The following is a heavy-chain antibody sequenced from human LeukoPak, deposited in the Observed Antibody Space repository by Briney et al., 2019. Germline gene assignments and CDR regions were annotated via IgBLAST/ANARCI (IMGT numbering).Heavy chain of an antibody. D-gene: IGHD3-22*01. V-gene: IGHV3-43*02. CDR2: ISGDGGWT. J-gene: IGHJ4*02. Sequence: GGSLRLSCAASGFTFDDYAMHWVRQAPGKGLLWVSLISGDGGWTYYADSLKGRFTTSRDNSKNSLYLQMNSLTTEDTALYYCAKDGGGGYSSTYFFDNWGQGTLVTVSS. CDR1: GFTFDDYA. CDR3: AKDGGGGYSSTYFFDN.